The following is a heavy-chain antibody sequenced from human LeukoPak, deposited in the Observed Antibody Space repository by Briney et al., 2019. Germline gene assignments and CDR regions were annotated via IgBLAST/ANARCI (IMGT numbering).Heavy chain of an antibody. CDR2: ISAYNGNT. CDR1: GYTFTSYG. J-gene: IGHJ4*02. V-gene: IGHV1-18*01. CDR3: ARGAKNDYGDYGLDY. D-gene: IGHD4-17*01. Sequence: GASVKVSCKASGYTFTSYGISWVRQAPGQGLEWMGWISAYNGNTNYAQKLQGRVTMTTDTSTSTAYMELRSLRSDDTAVYYCARGAKNDYGDYGLDYWGQGTLVTVSS.